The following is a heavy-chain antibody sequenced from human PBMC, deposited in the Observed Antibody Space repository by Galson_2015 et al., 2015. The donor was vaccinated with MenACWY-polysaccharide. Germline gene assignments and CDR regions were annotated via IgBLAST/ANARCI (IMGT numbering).Heavy chain of an antibody. D-gene: IGHD2-15*01. CDR1: GFTFSNYF. CDR2: VTSSGDAT. Sequence: SLRLSCAASGFTFSNYFMTWVRQAPGKGLGWVSTVTSSGDATYYADSVKGRFTISRDNSRNTLYLQMNSLRAEDTAVYYCSRYCSGIRCYSGLDYWGQGTLVTVSS. J-gene: IGHJ4*02. V-gene: IGHV3-23*01. CDR3: SRYCSGIRCYSGLDY.